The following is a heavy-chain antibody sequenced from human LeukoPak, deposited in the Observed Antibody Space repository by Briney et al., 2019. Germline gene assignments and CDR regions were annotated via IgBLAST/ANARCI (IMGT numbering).Heavy chain of an antibody. D-gene: IGHD1-26*01. CDR3: ARYLSGSYTAFDI. V-gene: IGHV3-30-3*01. CDR1: GFTFSSYA. CDR2: ISYDGSNK. Sequence: GGSLRLSCAASGFTFSSYAMHWVRQAPGKGLEWVAVISYDGSNKYYADSVKGRFTISRDNSKNTLYLQMNSLRAEDTAVYYCARYLSGSYTAFDIWGQGTMVTVSS. J-gene: IGHJ3*02.